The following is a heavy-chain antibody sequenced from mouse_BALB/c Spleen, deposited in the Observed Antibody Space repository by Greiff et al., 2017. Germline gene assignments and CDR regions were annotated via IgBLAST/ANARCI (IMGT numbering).Heavy chain of an antibody. J-gene: IGHJ4*01. Sequence: QVQLQQPGAELVKPGASVKLSCKASGYTFTSYWMHWVKQRPGQGLEWIGEIDPSDSYTNYNQKFKGKATLTVDKSSSTAYMQLSSLTSEDSAVYYCASEGNPYYAMDYWGQGTSVTVSS. CDR1: GYTFTSYW. D-gene: IGHD2-1*01. V-gene: IGHV1-69*02. CDR2: IDPSDSYT. CDR3: ASEGNPYYAMDY.